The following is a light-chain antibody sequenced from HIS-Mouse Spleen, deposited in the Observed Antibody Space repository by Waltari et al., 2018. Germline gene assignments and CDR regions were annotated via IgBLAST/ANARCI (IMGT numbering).Light chain of an antibody. J-gene: IGLJ2*01. CDR3: QVWDSSSDHVV. CDR1: NIGSKS. V-gene: IGLV3-21*03. Sequence: SYVLTQPPSVSVAPGKTARITCGGNNIGSKSVHWYQQNPGQAPVLVVYDDSDRPSGIPGRFSGSNSGNTATLTISRVEAGDEVDYYCQVWDSSSDHVVFGGGTKLTVL. CDR2: DDS.